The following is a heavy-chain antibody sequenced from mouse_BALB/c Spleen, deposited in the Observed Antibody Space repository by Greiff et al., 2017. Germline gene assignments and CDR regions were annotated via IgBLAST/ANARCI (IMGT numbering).Heavy chain of an antibody. Sequence: EVMLVESGGGLVKPGGSLKLSCAASGFTFSDYYMYWVRQTPEKRLEWVATISDGGSYTYYPDSVKGRFTISRDNAKNNLYLQMSSLKSEDTAMYYCARDPAYYGNYAMDYWGQGTSVTVSS. D-gene: IGHD2-10*01. CDR3: ARDPAYYGNYAMDY. J-gene: IGHJ4*01. V-gene: IGHV5-4*02. CDR2: ISDGGSYT. CDR1: GFTFSDYY.